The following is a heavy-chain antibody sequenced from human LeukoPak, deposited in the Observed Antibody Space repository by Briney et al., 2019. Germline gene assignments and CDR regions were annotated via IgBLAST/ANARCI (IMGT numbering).Heavy chain of an antibody. J-gene: IGHJ4*02. Sequence: GGSLRPSCAASGFTFDDYAMHWVRQAPGKGLEWVSLISWDGGSTYYADSVKGRFTISRDNSKSSLYLQMNSLRAEDTALYYCAKEIANSGSHWGGFDYWGQGTLVTVSS. V-gene: IGHV3-43D*03. CDR2: ISWDGGST. CDR1: GFTFDDYA. D-gene: IGHD1-26*01. CDR3: AKEIANSGSHWGGFDY.